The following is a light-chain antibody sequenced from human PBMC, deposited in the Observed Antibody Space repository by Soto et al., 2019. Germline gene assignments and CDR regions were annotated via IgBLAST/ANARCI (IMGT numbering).Light chain of an antibody. J-gene: IGKJ1*01. CDR1: QSLLQSNGYKY. V-gene: IGKV2-28*01. Sequence: DIVMTQSPLSLPVTPGEPVSISCRSSQSLLQSNGYKYLDWYLQKPGQSPQPLIYLGSNRASGVPDRFSGSGSGTDFTLKISRVEAEDVGVYYCMQALQTPRTFGQGTRVEFK. CDR3: MQALQTPRT. CDR2: LGS.